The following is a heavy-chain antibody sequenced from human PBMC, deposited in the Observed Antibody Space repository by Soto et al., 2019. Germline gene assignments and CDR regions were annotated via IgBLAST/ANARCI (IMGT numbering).Heavy chain of an antibody. D-gene: IGHD5-12*01. V-gene: IGHV1-3*04. J-gene: IGHJ5*02. CDR1: GITYTTYA. Sequence: QVQLVQSGAEVKKPGASVKVSCKASGITYTTYAIHWVRQAPGQGLEWMGWNNTGNGNTRYSQRFQGRVTLTTDTSASTAYMDLSSLTSEDTAVYYCARAISGYVTWGQGTLITVSS. CDR3: ARAISGYVT. CDR2: NNTGNGNT.